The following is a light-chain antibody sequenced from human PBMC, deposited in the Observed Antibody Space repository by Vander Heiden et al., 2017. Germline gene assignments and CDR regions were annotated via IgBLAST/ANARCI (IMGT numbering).Light chain of an antibody. J-gene: IGKJ4*01. CDR3: QQYDNLPLT. CDR2: DAS. CDR1: QDIINY. V-gene: IGKV1-33*01. Sequence: DIQMSQSLSSLSPSVGDRVTITSQPSQDIINYLNWYQQKPGKAPKLLIYDASNLETGVPARFSGSGSGTDFTFTISSLQPEDIATYYCQQYDNLPLTFGEGTKVEIK.